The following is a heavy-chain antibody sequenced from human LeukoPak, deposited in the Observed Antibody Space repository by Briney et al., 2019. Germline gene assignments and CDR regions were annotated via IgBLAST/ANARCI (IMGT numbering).Heavy chain of an antibody. J-gene: IGHJ4*02. CDR1: GFIFSNYA. CDR3: ARDRSGAFDY. Sequence: GGSLRLSCAASGFIFSNYAMYWVRQAPGKGLESVAAISTKGGSTSYADSVKGRMTISRDDYTLFLQMGSLTTDDMGLYFCARDRSGAFDYWGQGTLVTVSS. V-gene: IGHV3-64*02. CDR2: ISTKGGST. D-gene: IGHD6-19*01.